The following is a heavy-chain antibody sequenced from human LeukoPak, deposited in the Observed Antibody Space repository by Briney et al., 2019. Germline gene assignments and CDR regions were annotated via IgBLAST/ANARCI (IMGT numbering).Heavy chain of an antibody. CDR1: GFTFSNAW. Sequence: PGGSLRLSCAASGFTFSNAWMSWVRQAPGKGLEWVGRIKSKTDGGTTDYAAPVKGRFTISRDDSKNTLYLQMNSLKTEDTAVYYCTTPGSDYGSAFQHWGQGTLVTVSS. D-gene: IGHD4-17*01. CDR3: TTPGSDYGSAFQH. V-gene: IGHV3-15*01. CDR2: IKSKTDGGTT. J-gene: IGHJ1*01.